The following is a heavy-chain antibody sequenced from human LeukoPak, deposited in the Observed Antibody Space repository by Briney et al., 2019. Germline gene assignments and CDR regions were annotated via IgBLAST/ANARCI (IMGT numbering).Heavy chain of an antibody. CDR3: ARGRVVVPAAMPQNWFDP. CDR1: GYTLTDYY. J-gene: IGHJ5*02. V-gene: IGHV1-2*06. Sequence: GASVKVSCKASGYTLTDYYMHWVRQAPGQGLEWMGRINPNSGGTNYAQKFEGRVTMTRDTSISTVYMELSRLRSDDTAVYYCARGRVVVPAAMPQNWFDPWGQGTLVTVSS. D-gene: IGHD2-2*01. CDR2: INPNSGGT.